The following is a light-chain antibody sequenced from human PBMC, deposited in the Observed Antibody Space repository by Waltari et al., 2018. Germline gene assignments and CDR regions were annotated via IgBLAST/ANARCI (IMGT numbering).Light chain of an antibody. Sequence: EVVLTQSPDTLSLSPGERATLSCRASQSLTKRYLAWYQQKPGQAPRPLIYGASSRAPGIPNRFSGSGSGTDFTLTISRLEPEDFAVYYCQQYGSSILYTFGQGTKLEIK. CDR1: QSLTKRY. V-gene: IGKV3-20*01. J-gene: IGKJ2*01. CDR2: GAS. CDR3: QQYGSSILYT.